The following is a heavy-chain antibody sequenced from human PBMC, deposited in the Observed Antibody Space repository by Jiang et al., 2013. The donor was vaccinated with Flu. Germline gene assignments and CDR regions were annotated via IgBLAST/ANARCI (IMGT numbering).Heavy chain of an antibody. Sequence: VQLVESGGGLVKPGGSLRLSCAASGFTFSSYSMNWVRQAPGKGLEWVSSISSSSSYIYYADSVKGRFTISRDNAKNSLYLQMNSLRAEDTAVYYCARDSGDKTTNSLFDYWGQGTLVTVSS. CDR3: ARDSGDKTTNSLFDY. J-gene: IGHJ4*02. CDR1: GFTFSSYS. CDR2: ISSSSSYI. D-gene: IGHD1-1*01. V-gene: IGHV3-21*01.